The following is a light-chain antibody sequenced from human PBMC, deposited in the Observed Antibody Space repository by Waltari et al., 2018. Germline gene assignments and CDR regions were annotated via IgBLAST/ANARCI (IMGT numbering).Light chain of an antibody. CDR3: QQYISWPRT. CDR1: QSVSSN. J-gene: IGKJ1*01. Sequence: EIVMTLPPASLSVSPAETATLSCRASQSVSSNLAWYQQKPGQGPRLLIYGASTRATGIPARFSGSGSGAEFTLTISSLQSEDFAVYFCQQYISWPRTFGQGTKVEIK. CDR2: GAS. V-gene: IGKV3-15*01.